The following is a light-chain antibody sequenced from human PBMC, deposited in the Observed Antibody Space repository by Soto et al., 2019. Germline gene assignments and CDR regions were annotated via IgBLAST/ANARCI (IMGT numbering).Light chain of an antibody. J-gene: IGLJ2*01. Sequence: QPVLSQPPSASGTPGQTVTISCSGSSSNIGSYTVSWYQQLPGTAPKLLIYSTNQRPSGVPDRFSGSKSGTSASLAISGLQSEDEADYYCAAWDAILNGVVFGGGTKLTVL. V-gene: IGLV1-44*01. CDR3: AAWDAILNGVV. CDR2: STN. CDR1: SSNIGSYT.